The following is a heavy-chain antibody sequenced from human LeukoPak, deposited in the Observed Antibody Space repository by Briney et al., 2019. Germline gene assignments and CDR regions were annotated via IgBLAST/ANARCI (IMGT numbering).Heavy chain of an antibody. CDR2: VTGSDDRT. D-gene: IGHD3-22*01. CDR3: AKGPQLNSGYHPDY. Sequence: GGSLRLYCAASGFTFSSYSMNWVRQAPGRGLEWVSTVTGSDDRTYYADSVKGRFTISRDYSRNMLHLQMNSLRVEDTAMYYCAKGPQLNSGYHPDYWGHGTLVTVSS. V-gene: IGHV3-23*01. J-gene: IGHJ4*01. CDR1: GFTFSSYS.